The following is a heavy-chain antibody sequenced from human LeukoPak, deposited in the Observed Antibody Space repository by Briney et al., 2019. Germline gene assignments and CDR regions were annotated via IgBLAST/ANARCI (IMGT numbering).Heavy chain of an antibody. J-gene: IGHJ4*02. D-gene: IGHD3-22*01. Sequence: GSLRLSCAASGFTFSDYFMSWIRQPPGKGLEWIGEINHSGSTNYNPSLKSRVTISVDTSKNQFSLKLSSVTAADTAVYYCAIPGYYDSSGYSPPSFDYWGQGTLVTVSS. V-gene: IGHV4-34*08. CDR1: GFTFSDYF. CDR3: AIPGYYDSSGYSPPSFDY. CDR2: INHSGST.